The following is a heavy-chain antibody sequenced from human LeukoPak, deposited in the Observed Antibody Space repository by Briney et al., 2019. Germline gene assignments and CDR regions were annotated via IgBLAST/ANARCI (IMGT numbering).Heavy chain of an antibody. Sequence: GAPLQICCTGSGYSFTNYWIGWVRQMPGKGLEWMGIIYPGDSDTRYSPSFQGKVTISADKSISTAYLQWSSLRASDTAMYYCARRVAGSYHDAFDIWGQGTMVTVSS. CDR3: ARRVAGSYHDAFDI. J-gene: IGHJ3*02. V-gene: IGHV5-51*01. D-gene: IGHD1-26*01. CDR2: IYPGDSDT. CDR1: GYSFTNYW.